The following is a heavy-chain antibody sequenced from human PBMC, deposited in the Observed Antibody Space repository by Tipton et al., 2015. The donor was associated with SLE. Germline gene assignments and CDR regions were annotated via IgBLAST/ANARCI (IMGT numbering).Heavy chain of an antibody. J-gene: IGHJ3*02. CDR2: ISSSSSTI. CDR3: ARRGYSYGSEAFDI. D-gene: IGHD5-18*01. Sequence: PLRLSCAASGFTFSSYSMNWVRQAPGKGLEWVSYISSSSSTIYYADSVKGRFTISRDNAKNSLYLQMNSLRAEDTAVYYCARRGYSYGSEAFDIWGQGTMVTVSS. CDR1: GFTFSSYS. V-gene: IGHV3-48*01.